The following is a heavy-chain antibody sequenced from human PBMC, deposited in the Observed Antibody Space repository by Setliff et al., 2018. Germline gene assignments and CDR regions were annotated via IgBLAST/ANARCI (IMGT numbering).Heavy chain of an antibody. CDR1: GFTFSTYR. CDR3: ARSPANGGHDAFDI. J-gene: IGHJ3*02. Sequence: SLRLSCAASGFTFSTYRMHWVRQAPGKGLEWVAVIWDDGVKKYHADSVKGRFTISRDNSKNTLYLQMNSLRPEDTAVYYCARSPANGGHDAFDIWGQGTMVTVS. V-gene: IGHV3-33*08. CDR2: IWDDGVKK. D-gene: IGHD6-25*01.